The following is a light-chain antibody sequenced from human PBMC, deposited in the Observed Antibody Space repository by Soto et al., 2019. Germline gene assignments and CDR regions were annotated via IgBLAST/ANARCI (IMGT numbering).Light chain of an antibody. J-gene: IGKJ2*01. CDR1: QGISSY. CDR2: AAS. Sequence: AIRMTQSPSSFSASTGDRVTITCRASQGISSYLAWYQQKPGKAPKLLISAASTLQSGVPSRFSGSGSGTDFTLTISCLQSEDFATYYCQQYYSYPTFGQGTKLEIK. CDR3: QQYYSYPT. V-gene: IGKV1-8*01.